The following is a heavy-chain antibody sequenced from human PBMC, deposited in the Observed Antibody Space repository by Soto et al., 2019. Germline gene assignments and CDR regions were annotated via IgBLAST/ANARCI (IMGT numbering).Heavy chain of an antibody. D-gene: IGHD3-3*01. V-gene: IGHV3-74*01. CDR1: GFTFSSYW. J-gene: IGHJ4*02. CDR2: INSDGSST. CDR3: ARVEYYDFWSGSYYFDY. Sequence: GSLRLSCAASGFTFSSYWMHWVRQAPGKGLVWVSRINSDGSSTSYADSVKGRFTISRDNAKNTLYLQMNSLRAEDTAVYYCARVEYYDFWSGSYYFDYWGQGAPVTVSS.